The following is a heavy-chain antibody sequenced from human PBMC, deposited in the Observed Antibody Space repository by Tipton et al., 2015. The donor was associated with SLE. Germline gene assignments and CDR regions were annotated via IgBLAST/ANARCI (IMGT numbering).Heavy chain of an antibody. CDR3: ARFGYYYPDV. D-gene: IGHD3-10*01. CDR1: GAFISTAIYS. CDR2: IYTSGTT. V-gene: IGHV4-61*09. Sequence: TLSLTCTVSGAFISTAIYSWTWIRQPAGKGLEWIGHIYTSGTTIYNPSLRSRVTISLDTSKNQFSLRLTSVTAADTAMYYCARFGYYYPDVWGRGTTVTVSS. J-gene: IGHJ6*03.